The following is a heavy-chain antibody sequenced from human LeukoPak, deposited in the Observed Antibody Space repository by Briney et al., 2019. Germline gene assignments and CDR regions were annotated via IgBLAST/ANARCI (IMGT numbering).Heavy chain of an antibody. V-gene: IGHV3-23*01. CDR3: AKDYPLDY. CDR1: GFTFDDYA. Sequence: PGRSLRLSCAASGFTFDDYAMHWVRQAPGKGLEWVSAISGSGDSTFYADSVRGRFTISRDNSKNTLSLQMNSLRGEDTAVYYCAKDYPLDYWGQGTLVTVSS. J-gene: IGHJ4*02. CDR2: ISGSGDST.